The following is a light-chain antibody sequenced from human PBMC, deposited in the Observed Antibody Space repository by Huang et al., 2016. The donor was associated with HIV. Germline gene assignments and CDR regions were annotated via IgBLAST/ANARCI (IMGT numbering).Light chain of an antibody. V-gene: IGKV1-39*01. CDR2: AAS. Sequence: DIQMTQSPSSLSASVGDRVTITCQASQSISTYLSWYQQKPGKAPKLLIHAASTLHSGVPSRFSGSGSGTDFTLTISSLQPEDFATYYCQQSDSTPLTFGGGTKVENK. J-gene: IGKJ4*01. CDR3: QQSDSTPLT. CDR1: QSISTY.